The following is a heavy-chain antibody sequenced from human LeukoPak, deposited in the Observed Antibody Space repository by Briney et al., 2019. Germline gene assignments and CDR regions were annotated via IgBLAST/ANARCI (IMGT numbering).Heavy chain of an antibody. CDR3: ARDSPNEGILWWSIDY. CDR1: GSTFSSYG. V-gene: IGHV3-23*01. CDR2: ISGSGGST. J-gene: IGHJ4*02. D-gene: IGHD2-21*01. Sequence: QAGGSLRLSCAASGSTFSSYGTSWVRQAPGKGLEWVSAISGSGGSTYYADSVKGRFTISRDNSKNTLYLQMNSLRAEDTAVYYCARDSPNEGILWWSIDYWGQGTLVTVSS.